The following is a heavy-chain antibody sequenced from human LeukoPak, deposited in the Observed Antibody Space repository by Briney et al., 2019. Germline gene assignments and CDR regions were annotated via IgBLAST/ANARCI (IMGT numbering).Heavy chain of an antibody. D-gene: IGHD4-17*01. Sequence: PSETLSLTCTVSGGSISSYYWSWIRQPAGKGLEWIGRIYTSGSTNYNPSLKSRVTISVDTSKNQFSLELSSVTAADTAVYYCARGGTTVTPGLLWFDPWGQGTLVTVSS. CDR2: IYTSGST. J-gene: IGHJ5*02. CDR3: ARGGTTVTPGLLWFDP. V-gene: IGHV4-4*07. CDR1: GGSISSYY.